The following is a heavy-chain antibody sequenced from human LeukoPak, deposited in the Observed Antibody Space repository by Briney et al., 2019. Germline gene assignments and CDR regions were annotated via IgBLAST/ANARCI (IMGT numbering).Heavy chain of an antibody. V-gene: IGHV3-7*01. CDR2: IKYDGDEK. D-gene: IGHD7-27*01. CDR3: VRESFSRGDFN. J-gene: IGHJ4*02. CDR1: GFIFSTYW. Sequence: GGSLRLSCAASGFIFSTYWMTWVRQAPGKGLEWVATIKYDGDEKFYVDSVTGRFTISRDNAKNSLYLQMDSLTAEDTAVYYCVRESFSRGDFNWGQGTLVSVSS.